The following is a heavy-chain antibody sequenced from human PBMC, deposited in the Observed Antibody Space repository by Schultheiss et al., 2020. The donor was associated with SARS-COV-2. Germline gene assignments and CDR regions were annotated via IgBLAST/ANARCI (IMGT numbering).Heavy chain of an antibody. CDR3: ARASPGIGWFDP. Sequence: SETLSLTCTVSGGSISSYYWSWIRQPAGKGLEWIGEINHSGSTNYNPSLKSRVTISVDTSKNQFSLKLSSVTAADTAVYYCARASPGIGWFDPWGQGTPVTVSS. CDR1: GGSISSYY. J-gene: IGHJ5*02. D-gene: IGHD6-13*01. CDR2: INHSGST. V-gene: IGHV4-59*12.